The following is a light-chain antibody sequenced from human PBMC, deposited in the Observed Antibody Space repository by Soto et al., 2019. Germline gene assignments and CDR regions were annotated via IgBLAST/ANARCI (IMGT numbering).Light chain of an antibody. J-gene: IGLJ1*01. CDR1: ISNIGRNY. CDR3: GAWDSSLTTYV. Sequence: QSALTQPPSVSAAPGQRVTISCFGSISNIGRNYVSWYQQVPGTAPKLLIYDSDQRPSGIPDRFSGSRSGTSATLGITGLQPGDEADYYCGAWDSSLTTYVFGTATKLTVL. CDR2: DSD. V-gene: IGLV1-51*01.